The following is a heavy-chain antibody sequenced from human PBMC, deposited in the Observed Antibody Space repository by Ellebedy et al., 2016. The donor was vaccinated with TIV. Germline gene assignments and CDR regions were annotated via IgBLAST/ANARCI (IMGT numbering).Heavy chain of an antibody. J-gene: IGHJ6*03. CDR3: ARGGVLYPTYYYYMDV. D-gene: IGHD2-8*01. CDR1: GGSFSGYY. V-gene: IGHV4-34*01. Sequence: SETLSLXXAVYGGSFSGYYWSWIRQPPGKGLEWIGEINHSGSTNYNPSLKSRVTISVDTSKNQFSLKLSSVTAADTAVYYCARGGVLYPTYYYYMDVWGKGTTVTVSS. CDR2: INHSGST.